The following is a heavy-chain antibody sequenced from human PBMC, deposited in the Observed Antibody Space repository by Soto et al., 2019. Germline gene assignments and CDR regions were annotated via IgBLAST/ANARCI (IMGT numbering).Heavy chain of an antibody. CDR2: INPNSGGT. Sequence: ASVKVSCKASGYTFTGYYMHWVRQAPGQGLEWMGWINPNSGGTNYAQKFQGWVTMTRDTSISTAYMELSRLRSDDTAVYYCARSRHTYYYGSGSYSQFDYWGQGTLVTVSS. V-gene: IGHV1-2*04. D-gene: IGHD3-10*01. CDR1: GYTFTGYY. CDR3: ARSRHTYYYGSGSYSQFDY. J-gene: IGHJ4*02.